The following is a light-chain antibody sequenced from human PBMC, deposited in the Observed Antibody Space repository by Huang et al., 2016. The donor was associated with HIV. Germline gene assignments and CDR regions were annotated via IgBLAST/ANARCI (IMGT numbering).Light chain of an antibody. CDR2: GSS. Sequence: EVLMTQSPATLSEYPGGRVTISCWASHSGRDNLAWFQQKPGQAPRLLLHGSSTRATGVPAMFSGSGSGTGFTLTITSLQSEDYAVYYCQQYYTWPRTFGQGTRVE. CDR1: HSGRDN. V-gene: IGKV3-15*01. J-gene: IGKJ1*01. CDR3: QQYYTWPRT.